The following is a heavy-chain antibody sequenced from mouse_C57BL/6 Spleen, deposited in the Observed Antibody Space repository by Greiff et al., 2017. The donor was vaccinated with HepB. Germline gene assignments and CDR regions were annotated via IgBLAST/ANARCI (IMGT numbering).Heavy chain of an antibody. Sequence: EVKLEESGGGLVQPGGSMKLSCAASGFTFSDAWMDWVRQPPEKGLEWVAEIRNKANNHAKYYAESVKGRFTIARDDSKSSVYLQMNSLSAEATGIYYCTSDSSGYGYAMDYWGQGTSVTVSS. CDR1: GFTFSDAW. CDR2: IRNKANNHAK. J-gene: IGHJ4*01. D-gene: IGHD3-2*02. CDR3: TSDSSGYGYAMDY. V-gene: IGHV6-6*01.